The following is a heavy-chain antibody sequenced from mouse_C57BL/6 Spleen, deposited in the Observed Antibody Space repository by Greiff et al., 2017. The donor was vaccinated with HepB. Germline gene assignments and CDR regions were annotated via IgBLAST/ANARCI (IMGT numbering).Heavy chain of an antibody. V-gene: IGHV5-4*01. CDR1: GFTFSSYA. CDR3: ANVTGSYFDY. J-gene: IGHJ2*01. Sequence: EVHLVESGGGLVKPGGSLKLSCAASGFTFSSYAMSWVRQTPEKRLEWVATISDGGSYTYYPDNVKGRFTISRDNAKNNLYLKMIHLKSEDTAMYYCANVTGSYFDYWGQGTTLTVSS. CDR2: ISDGGSYT. D-gene: IGHD4-1*01.